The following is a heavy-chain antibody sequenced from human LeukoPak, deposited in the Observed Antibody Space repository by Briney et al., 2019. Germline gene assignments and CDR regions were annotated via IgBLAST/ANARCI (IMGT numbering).Heavy chain of an antibody. V-gene: IGHV1-2*02. Sequence: ASVKVSCKASGYTFTGYYMHWVRQAPGQGLEWMGWINPNSGGTNYAQKFQGRVTMTRDTSTSTVYMELSSLRSEDTAVYYCARDTHSSGWYYFDYWGQGTLVTVSS. CDR3: ARDTHSSGWYYFDY. D-gene: IGHD6-19*01. CDR1: GYTFTGYY. J-gene: IGHJ4*02. CDR2: INPNSGGT.